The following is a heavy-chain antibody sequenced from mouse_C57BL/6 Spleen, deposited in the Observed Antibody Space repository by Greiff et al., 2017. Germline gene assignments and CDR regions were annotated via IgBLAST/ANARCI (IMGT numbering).Heavy chain of an antibody. V-gene: IGHV1-42*01. Sequence: VVEPGASVKISCKASGYSFTGYYMNWVKQSPEKSLEWIGEINPSTGGTTYNQKFKAKATLTVDKSSSTAYMQLKSLTSEDSAVYYCARSGDGYPYYYAMDYWGQGTSVTVSS. CDR2: INPSTGGT. CDR3: ARSGDGYPYYYAMDY. J-gene: IGHJ4*01. D-gene: IGHD2-3*01. CDR1: GYSFTGYY.